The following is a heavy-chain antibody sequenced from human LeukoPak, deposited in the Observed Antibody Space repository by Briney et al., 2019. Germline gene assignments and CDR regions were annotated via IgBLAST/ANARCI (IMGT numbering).Heavy chain of an antibody. CDR3: ASLKYYDSRGRFDP. Sequence: SVKVSCKASGGTFSSYAISWVRQAPGQGLEWMGGIIPIFGTANYAQKFQGRVTITADESTSTAYMELSSLRSEDAAVYYCASLKYYDSRGRFDPWGQGTLVTVSS. CDR2: IIPIFGTA. D-gene: IGHD3-22*01. CDR1: GGTFSSYA. V-gene: IGHV1-69*13. J-gene: IGHJ5*02.